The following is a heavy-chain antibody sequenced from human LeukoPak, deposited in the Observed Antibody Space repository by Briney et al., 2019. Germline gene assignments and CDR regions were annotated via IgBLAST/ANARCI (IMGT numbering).Heavy chain of an antibody. D-gene: IGHD3-9*01. CDR2: IKQDGSEK. J-gene: IGHJ5*02. CDR1: GFSFRSYW. CDR3: AGGSGYLITS. V-gene: IGHV3-7*01. Sequence: GGSLRLSCAATGFSFRSYWMNGVRQAPGKGLEWLAIIKQDGSEKHYKGSVEGRFTISRDNAKNSLHLQMNSLRAEDTAVYYCAGGSGYLITSWGQGTLVTVSS.